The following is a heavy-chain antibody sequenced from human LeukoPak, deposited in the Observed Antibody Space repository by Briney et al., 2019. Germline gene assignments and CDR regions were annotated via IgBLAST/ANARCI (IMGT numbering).Heavy chain of an antibody. Sequence: GGSLRLSCAASGFTFSSYAMSWVRQAPGKGLEWVAVIWYDGSNKYCADSVKGRFTISRDNSKNTLYLQMNSLRAEDTAVYYCAREGGWFGELLSPYYFDYWGQGTLVTVSS. CDR1: GFTFSSYA. J-gene: IGHJ4*02. V-gene: IGHV3-33*08. CDR3: AREGGWFGELLSPYYFDY. D-gene: IGHD3-10*01. CDR2: IWYDGSNK.